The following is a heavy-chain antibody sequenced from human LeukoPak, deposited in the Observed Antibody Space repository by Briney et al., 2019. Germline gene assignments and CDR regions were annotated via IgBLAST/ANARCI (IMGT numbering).Heavy chain of an antibody. D-gene: IGHD7-27*01. CDR3: ASVWGPKSKYAFDI. V-gene: IGHV1-69*05. J-gene: IGHJ3*02. Sequence: SVKVSCKASGGTFSSYAISWVRQAPGQGLEWMGRIIPIFGTANYAQKFQGRVTITTDESTSTAYMELSSLRSEDAAVYYCASVWGPKSKYAFDIWGQGTMVTVSS. CDR1: GGTFSSYA. CDR2: IIPIFGTA.